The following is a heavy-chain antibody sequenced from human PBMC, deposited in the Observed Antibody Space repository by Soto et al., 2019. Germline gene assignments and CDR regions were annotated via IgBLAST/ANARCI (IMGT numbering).Heavy chain of an antibody. V-gene: IGHV3-74*01. CDR1: GFTFSSYW. CDR3: ASVWGDGAFDI. CDR2: INSDGSST. Sequence: PGGSLRLSCATSGFTFSSYWMHWVRQAPGKGLVWVSRINSDGSSTSYADSVKGRFTISRDNAKNTLYLQMNSLRAEDTAVYYCASVWGDGAFDIWGQGTMVTVSS. D-gene: IGHD3-16*01. J-gene: IGHJ3*02.